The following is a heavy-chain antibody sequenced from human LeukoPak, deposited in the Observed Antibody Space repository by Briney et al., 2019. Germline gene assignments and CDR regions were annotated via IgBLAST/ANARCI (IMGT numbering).Heavy chain of an antibody. CDR2: ISYDGSNK. J-gene: IGHJ4*02. D-gene: IGHD3-3*01. V-gene: IGHV3-30*18. Sequence: GGSLRLSCAGSGFTSSSYGMHWVRQAPGKGLGWVAVISYDGSNKDYADSVKGRFTISRDNSKNTLYLQMSSLSAEDTAVYYCAKARTASGYGDFDYWGQGTLVTVSS. CDR1: GFTSSSYG. CDR3: AKARTASGYGDFDY.